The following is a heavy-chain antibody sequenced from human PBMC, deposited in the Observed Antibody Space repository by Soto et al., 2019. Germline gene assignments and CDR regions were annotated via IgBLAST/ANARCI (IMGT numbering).Heavy chain of an antibody. J-gene: IGHJ6*02. V-gene: IGHV3-23*01. CDR3: ARAAYYYDSSGYKGGQYGMDV. D-gene: IGHD3-22*01. CDR2: ISGSGGST. CDR1: GSTFSSYA. Sequence: EVQLLESGGGLVQPGGSLRLSCAASGSTFSSYAMSWVRQAPGKGLEWVSAISGSGGSTYYADSVKGRFTISRDNSKNTLYLQMNSLRAEDTAVYYCARAAYYYDSSGYKGGQYGMDVWGQGTTVTVSS.